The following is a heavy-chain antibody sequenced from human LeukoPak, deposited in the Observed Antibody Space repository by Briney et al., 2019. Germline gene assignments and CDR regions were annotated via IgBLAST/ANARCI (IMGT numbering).Heavy chain of an antibody. V-gene: IGHV1-18*01. CDR3: ARTPRSWSYTT. CDR2: ISAYNGNT. D-gene: IGHD1-26*01. J-gene: IGHJ4*02. CDR1: GYTFTSYG. Sequence: GSSVKVSCKASGYTFTSYGISWVRQSPGQGVGGMGWISAYNGNTNYEQKLQGRVTMTTDTAPSTAYMELRSLRSDDTAVYYCARTPRSWSYTTWGQGTLVTVSS.